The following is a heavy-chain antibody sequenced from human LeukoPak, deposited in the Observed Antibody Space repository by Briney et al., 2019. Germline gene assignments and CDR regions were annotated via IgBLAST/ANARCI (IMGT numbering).Heavy chain of an antibody. CDR2: IYYSGST. D-gene: IGHD2-2*01. V-gene: IGHV4-59*01. CDR1: GGSISSYY. J-gene: IGHJ5*02. Sequence: SETLSLTCTVSGGSISSYYWSWIRQPPGKGLEWIGYIYYSGSTNYNPSLKSRVTVSVDTSKNQFSLKLSSVTAADTAVYYCARSSDIVVVPAAMAFDPWGQGTLVTVSS. CDR3: ARSSDIVVVPAAMAFDP.